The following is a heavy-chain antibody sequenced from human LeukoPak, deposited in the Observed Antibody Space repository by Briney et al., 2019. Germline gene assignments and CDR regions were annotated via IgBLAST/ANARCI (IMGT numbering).Heavy chain of an antibody. Sequence: PSETLSLTCTVSRASVGSAGYYWSWIRQPPGGGLEWIGYVYYIDNTNYNPSLKSRVTMSVNPSKNQFSLNLHSVTAADTAMYYCARTQSQSGSYRYYFAYWGQGTLVTVSS. CDR3: ARTQSQSGSYRYYFAY. V-gene: IGHV4-61*08. D-gene: IGHD1-26*01. CDR2: VYYIDNT. J-gene: IGHJ4*02. CDR1: RASVGSAGYY.